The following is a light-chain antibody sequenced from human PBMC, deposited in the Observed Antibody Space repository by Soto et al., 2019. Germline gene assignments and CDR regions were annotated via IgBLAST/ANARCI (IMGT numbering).Light chain of an antibody. CDR2: ATT. J-gene: IGKJ1*01. Sequence: IQLTQSPSSLSASVGDRVTITCRASQDISSFLAWYQQKPGKAPKLLIYATTSLQSGVPSRFSGSGSGTEFTLTISSLQPDDFATYYCQHYNSYSEASGQGTKVDIK. CDR1: QDISSF. V-gene: IGKV1-9*01. CDR3: QHYNSYSEA.